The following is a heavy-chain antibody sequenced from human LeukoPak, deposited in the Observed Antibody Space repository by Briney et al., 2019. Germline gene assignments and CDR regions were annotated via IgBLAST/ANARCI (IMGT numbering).Heavy chain of an antibody. V-gene: IGHV1-2*02. J-gene: IGHJ4*02. Sequence: GASVKVSCKASGYTFTGYYMHWVRQAPGQELEWMGWINPNSGGTNYAQKFQGRVTMTRDTSISTAYMELSRLRSDDTAVYYCARLSTRVVPAARGYWGQGTLVTVSS. D-gene: IGHD2-2*01. CDR3: ARLSTRVVPAARGY. CDR2: INPNSGGT. CDR1: GYTFTGYY.